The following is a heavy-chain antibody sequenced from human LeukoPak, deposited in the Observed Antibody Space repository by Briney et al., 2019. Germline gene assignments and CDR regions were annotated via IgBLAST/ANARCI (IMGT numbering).Heavy chain of an antibody. CDR2: ISGSGDST. Sequence: GGSLRLSCAASGFTFSSYAMSWVRQAPGKGLEWVSAISGSGDSTYYADSVKGRFTISRDTSKNTLYLQMNSLTAEDTAVYYCAQAAHYYYHYYHMDVWGKGTTVTVSS. CDR1: GFTFSSYA. V-gene: IGHV3-23*01. J-gene: IGHJ6*03. CDR3: AQAAHYYYHYYHMDV.